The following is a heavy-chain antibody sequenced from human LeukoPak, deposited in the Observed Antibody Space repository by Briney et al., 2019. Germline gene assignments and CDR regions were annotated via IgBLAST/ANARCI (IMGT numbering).Heavy chain of an antibody. D-gene: IGHD2-2*01. Sequence: GGSLRLSCAASGFTVKNYAMTWVRQAPGKGLEWVSIISGNGATTYYGDSVQGRFIVSRDNFRPTMYLQMNRLRVEDTAVYYCVRKEAQHLAFLLGAFDVWGQGTTVTVSS. CDR2: ISGNGATT. CDR3: VRKEAQHLAFLLGAFDV. J-gene: IGHJ3*01. V-gene: IGHV3-23*01. CDR1: GFTVKNYA.